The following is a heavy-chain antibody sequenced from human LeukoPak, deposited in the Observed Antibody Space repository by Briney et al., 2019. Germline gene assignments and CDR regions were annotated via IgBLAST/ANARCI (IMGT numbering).Heavy chain of an antibody. V-gene: IGHV1-69*13. CDR1: GGTFSSYA. CDR3: AREGQGYCSSTSCSLGN. CDR2: IIPIFGTA. D-gene: IGHD2-2*01. Sequence: SVKVSCKASGGTFSSYAISWVRQAPGQGLEWMGGIIPIFGTANCAQKFQGRVTITADESTSTAYMELSSLRSEDTAVYYCAREGQGYCSSTSCSLGNWGQGTLVTVSS. J-gene: IGHJ4*02.